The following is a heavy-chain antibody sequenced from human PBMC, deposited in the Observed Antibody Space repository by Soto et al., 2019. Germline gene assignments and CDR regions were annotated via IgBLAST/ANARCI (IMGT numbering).Heavy chain of an antibody. Sequence: QVQLQESGPGLVKPSQTLSLTCTVSGGSISSGGYYWSWIRQHPGKGLEWIGYIYYSGSTYYNPSLKSRVTISVDTSKYQFSLKLSSVTAADTAVYYCARGAEDPGYDIDWGQGTLVTVSS. CDR2: IYYSGST. D-gene: IGHD3-9*01. CDR3: ARGAEDPGYDID. J-gene: IGHJ4*02. CDR1: GGSISSGGYY. V-gene: IGHV4-31*03.